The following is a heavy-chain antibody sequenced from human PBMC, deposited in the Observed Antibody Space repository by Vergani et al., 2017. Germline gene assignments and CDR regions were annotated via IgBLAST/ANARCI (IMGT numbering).Heavy chain of an antibody. CDR3: ARGIAARLYYYYYMDV. CDR2: INHSGST. J-gene: IGHJ6*03. D-gene: IGHD6-6*01. CDR1: GGSFSGYY. V-gene: IGHV4-34*01. Sequence: QVQLQESGPGLVKPSETLSLTCAVYGGSFSGYYWSWIRQPPGKGLEWIGEINHSGSTNYNPSLKSRVTISVDTSKNQFSLKLSSVTAADTAVYYCARGIAARLYYYYYMDVWGKGTTVTVSS.